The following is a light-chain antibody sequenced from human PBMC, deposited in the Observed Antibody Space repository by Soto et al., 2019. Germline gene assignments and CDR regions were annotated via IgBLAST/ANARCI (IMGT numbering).Light chain of an antibody. J-gene: IGKJ2*01. CDR2: DAS. CDR1: QSISSY. V-gene: IGKV3-11*01. CDR3: QHRYNWPQS. Sequence: EILLTQSPATLSSSPGERATLSCRASQSISSYLAWYQQQPAQAPRLLIYDASNRATGIPARFSGSGSGTDFTLTISSLEPEDFAVYYCQHRYNWPQSFGQGTKLEI.